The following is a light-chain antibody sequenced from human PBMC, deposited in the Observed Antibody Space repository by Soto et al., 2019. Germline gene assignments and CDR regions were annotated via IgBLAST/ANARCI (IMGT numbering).Light chain of an antibody. V-gene: IGKV4-1*01. J-gene: IGKJ1*01. CDR2: WAS. CDR1: QSALYSSNNKNY. Sequence: DIVMTQSPDSLAVSLGERATINCKSSQSALYSSNNKNYLAWYQQKPGQPPKLLIYWASTRESGVPDRFSGSGSGTDFTLTISSLQAEDVAVYYCQQYYSTRTFGKGTKVEIK. CDR3: QQYYSTRT.